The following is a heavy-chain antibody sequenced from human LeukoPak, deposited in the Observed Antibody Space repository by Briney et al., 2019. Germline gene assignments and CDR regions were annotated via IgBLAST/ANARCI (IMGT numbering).Heavy chain of an antibody. Sequence: EASVKVSCKASGGTFSSYAISWVRQAPGLGLEWMGGIIPMFGKAKYAQKFQGRVTITADESTSTAYMDLSGLRSDDTAVYYCARGGHGSGWYSDDYYYYYGMDVWGQGTTVTVSS. CDR2: IIPMFGKA. J-gene: IGHJ6*02. CDR1: GGTFSSYA. D-gene: IGHD6-19*01. V-gene: IGHV1-69*13. CDR3: ARGGHGSGWYSDDYYYYYGMDV.